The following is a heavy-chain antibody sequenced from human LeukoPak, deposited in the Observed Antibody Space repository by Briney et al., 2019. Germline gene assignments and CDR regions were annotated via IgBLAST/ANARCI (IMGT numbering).Heavy chain of an antibody. D-gene: IGHD2-2*01. CDR3: AREGLSIVGVPAAMYAFDI. CDR1: GFTVRSHF. V-gene: IGHV3-53*01. Sequence: GGSLRLSCAVSGFTVRSHFMAWVRQAPGKGLEWVSVLDTGGATHYADSVKGRFTISRDNTWNTLFLQMNSLRDEDTAVYYCAREGLSIVGVPAAMYAFDIWGQGTMVTVSS. CDR2: LDTGGAT. J-gene: IGHJ3*02.